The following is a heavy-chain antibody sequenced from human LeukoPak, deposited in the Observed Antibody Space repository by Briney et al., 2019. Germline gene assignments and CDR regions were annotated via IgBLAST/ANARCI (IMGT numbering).Heavy chain of an antibody. Sequence: ASVKVSCKASGYTFTSYGISWVRQAPGQGLEWMGWISAYNGNTNYARKLQGRVTMTTDTSTSTAYMELRSLRSDDTAVYYCARVSRIAAAGTGYFDYWGQGTLVTVSS. CDR2: ISAYNGNT. CDR1: GYTFTSYG. D-gene: IGHD6-13*01. J-gene: IGHJ4*02. CDR3: ARVSRIAAAGTGYFDY. V-gene: IGHV1-18*01.